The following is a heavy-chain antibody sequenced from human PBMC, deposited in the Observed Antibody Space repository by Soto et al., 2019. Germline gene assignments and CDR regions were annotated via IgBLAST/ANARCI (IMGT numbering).Heavy chain of an antibody. CDR3: ARDLGPPNWFDS. V-gene: IGHV1-18*01. D-gene: IGHD2-8*01. Sequence: QVQLVQSGAEMKQPVASVKVSCKTSGYAFSGYRLSWVRQGPGQGLEWMGWISGYNGNTDYAQKFQGRVTMTTDTSTSTAYMELRSLRSDDTAVYYCARDLGPPNWFDSWGQGTLVTVSS. J-gene: IGHJ5*01. CDR2: ISGYNGNT. CDR1: GYAFSGYR.